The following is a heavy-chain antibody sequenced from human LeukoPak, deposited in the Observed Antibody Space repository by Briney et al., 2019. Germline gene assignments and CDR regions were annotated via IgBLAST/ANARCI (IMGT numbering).Heavy chain of an antibody. J-gene: IGHJ4*02. CDR2: ISAYNGNT. V-gene: IGHV1-18*01. CDR3: AREGVYYDILTGYDY. D-gene: IGHD3-9*01. Sequence: ASVKVSCEASGYTFTSYGISWVRQAPGQGLEWMGWISAYNGNTNYAQKLQGRVTMTTDTSTSTAYMELRSLRSDDTAVYYCAREGVYYDILTGYDYWGQGTLVTVSS. CDR1: GYTFTSYG.